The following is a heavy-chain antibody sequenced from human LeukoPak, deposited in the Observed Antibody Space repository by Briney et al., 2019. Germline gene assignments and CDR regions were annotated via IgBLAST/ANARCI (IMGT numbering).Heavy chain of an antibody. CDR1: GFTVSSKY. CDR3: ARAHNDFWSGHYMDV. Sequence: GGSLRLSCAASGFTVSSKYMSWVRQAPGKGVEWVSVIYSCGSPYYADSVNGRFTISRYNSKNTLYLQMNSLRAEDTAVYYCARAHNDFWSGHYMDVWGKGTTVTVSS. D-gene: IGHD3-3*01. J-gene: IGHJ6*03. CDR2: IYSCGSP. V-gene: IGHV3-66*03.